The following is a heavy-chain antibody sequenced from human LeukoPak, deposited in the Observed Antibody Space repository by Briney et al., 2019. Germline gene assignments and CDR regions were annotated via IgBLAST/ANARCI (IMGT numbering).Heavy chain of an antibody. D-gene: IGHD3-10*01. Sequence: GASVKVSCKASGYTFTSYYMHWVRQAPGQGLEWMGGINPNSGGPNYAQKFQGRVTMPRDTSISTAYMELRSLRSDDTAVYYCARDIFSGSGTPGLDAFDIWGQGTMVSVSS. CDR1: GYTFTSYY. J-gene: IGHJ3*02. CDR3: ARDIFSGSGTPGLDAFDI. CDR2: INPNSGGP. V-gene: IGHV1-2*02.